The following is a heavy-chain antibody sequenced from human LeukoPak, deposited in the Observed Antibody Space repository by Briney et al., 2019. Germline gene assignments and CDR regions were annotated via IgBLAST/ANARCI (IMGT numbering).Heavy chain of an antibody. J-gene: IGHJ4*02. D-gene: IGHD6-6*01. Sequence: SETLSLTCTVSGGSISSGGYYWSWIRQHPGKGLEWIGYIYYSGSTYYNPSLKSRVTISVDTSKNQFSLKLSSVTAADTAVYYCARPIAARARGTDYWGKGTLVTVSS. V-gene: IGHV4-31*03. CDR3: ARPIAARARGTDY. CDR1: GGSISSGGYY. CDR2: IYYSGST.